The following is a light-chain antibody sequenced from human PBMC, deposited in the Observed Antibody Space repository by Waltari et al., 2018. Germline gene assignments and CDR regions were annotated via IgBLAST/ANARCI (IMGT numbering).Light chain of an antibody. Sequence: EIVMPQSPATLSVSPGQRASLTCRASQSVSSNLAWYQQRPGQAPRLLIYGASTRAIGVPDTFSGSGSGTEFTLTISSLQSEDFTLYYCQQYDTWPRTFGQGTKVDIK. J-gene: IGKJ1*01. CDR3: QQYDTWPRT. CDR2: GAS. V-gene: IGKV3-15*01. CDR1: QSVSSN.